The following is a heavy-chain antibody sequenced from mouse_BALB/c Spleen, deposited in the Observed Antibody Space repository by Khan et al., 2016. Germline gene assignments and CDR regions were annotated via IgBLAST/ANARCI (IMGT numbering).Heavy chain of an antibody. Sequence: QIQLVQSGPELKKPGETVKISCKASGYTFTNYGMNWVKQAPGKGLKWMGWINTYTGEPTYADDFKGRFAFSLETSASTAYLQINNLKNEDTATXFYARGGGNYYAMDYWGQGTSVTVSS. D-gene: IGHD2-1*01. V-gene: IGHV9-3-1*01. CDR1: GYTFTNYG. J-gene: IGHJ4*01. CDR3: ARGGGNYYAMDY. CDR2: INTYTGEP.